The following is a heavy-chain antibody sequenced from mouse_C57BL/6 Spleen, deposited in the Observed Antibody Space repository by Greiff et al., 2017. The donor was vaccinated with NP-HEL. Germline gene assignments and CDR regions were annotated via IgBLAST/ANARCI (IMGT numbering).Heavy chain of an antibody. D-gene: IGHD2-2*01. J-gene: IGHJ4*01. CDR3: ARGVTRGGGYAMDD. Sequence: VQLQQPGAELVMPGASVKLSCKASGYTFTSYWMHWVKQRPGQGLEWIGEIDPSDSYTNYNQKFKGKSTLTVDKSSSTAYMQLSSLTSEDSAVYYCARGVTRGGGYAMDDWGQGTSVTVSS. CDR1: GYTFTSYW. CDR2: IDPSDSYT. V-gene: IGHV1-69*01.